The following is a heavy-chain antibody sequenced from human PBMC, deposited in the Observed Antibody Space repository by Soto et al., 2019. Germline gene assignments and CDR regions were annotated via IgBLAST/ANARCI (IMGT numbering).Heavy chain of an antibody. Sequence: GESLKISCKGSGFTFTTHWIGWVRQMPGKGLEWMGIIYPGDSDTRYSPSFQGQVSISADKSINTAYLQLSSLKASDTAIYFCVRGSGSYFSALNDYWGQGTLVTVYS. D-gene: IGHD1-26*01. CDR2: IYPGDSDT. V-gene: IGHV5-51*01. CDR3: VRGSGSYFSALNDY. J-gene: IGHJ4*02. CDR1: GFTFTTHW.